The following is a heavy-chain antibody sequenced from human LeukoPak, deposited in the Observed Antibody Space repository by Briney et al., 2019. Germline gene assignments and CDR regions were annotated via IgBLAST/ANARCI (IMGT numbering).Heavy chain of an antibody. Sequence: GGSLRLSCAASGFTFSSYSMNWVRQAPGKGLEWVSYISSSSSTIYYADSVKGRFTISRDNAKNSLYLQMNNLRAEDTAVYYCARALSDYYYYYMDVWGKGTTVTVSS. CDR3: ARALSDYYYYYMDV. V-gene: IGHV3-48*01. J-gene: IGHJ6*03. CDR1: GFTFSSYS. CDR2: ISSSSSTI. D-gene: IGHD1-26*01.